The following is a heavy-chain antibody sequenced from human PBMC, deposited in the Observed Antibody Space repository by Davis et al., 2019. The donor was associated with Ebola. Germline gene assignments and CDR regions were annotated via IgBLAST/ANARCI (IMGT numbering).Heavy chain of an antibody. D-gene: IGHD2/OR15-2a*01. V-gene: IGHV7-4-1*02. J-gene: IGHJ3*02. CDR2: INTNTGNP. Sequence: AASVEVSCKASRCTVTGYDINWVRQAPGQGLERMGSINTNTGNPMYAQAFTGRFRFSLDTSINTPYLQISSLKAEDTAVYYCARSTRTQDAFDIGGQGTMVTVSS. CDR1: RCTVTGYD. CDR3: ARSTRTQDAFDI.